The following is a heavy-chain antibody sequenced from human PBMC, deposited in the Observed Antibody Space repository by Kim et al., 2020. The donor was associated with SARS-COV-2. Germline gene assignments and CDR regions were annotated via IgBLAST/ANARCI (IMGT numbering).Heavy chain of an antibody. V-gene: IGHV3-21*01. CDR3: ARVVVPAARENYYYGMDV. CDR1: GFTFSSYS. J-gene: IGHJ6*02. Sequence: GGSLRLSCAASGFTFSSYSMNWVRQAPGKGLEWVSSISSSSSYIYYADSVKGRFTISRDNAKNSLYLQMNSLRAEDTAVYYCARVVVPAARENYYYGMDVWGQGTTVTVSS. CDR2: ISSSSSYI. D-gene: IGHD2-2*01.